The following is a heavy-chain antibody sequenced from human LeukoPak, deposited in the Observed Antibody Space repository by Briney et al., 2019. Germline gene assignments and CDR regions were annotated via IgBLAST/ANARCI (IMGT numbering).Heavy chain of an antibody. J-gene: IGHJ4*02. V-gene: IGHV3-74*01. CDR3: AKDHYWSIDY. D-gene: IGHD3-3*01. CDR2: MNTEGSST. Sequence: PGGSLRLSCAASGFTFSTHWMHWVRQAPGKGLVWVSRMNTEGSSTAYAGSVKGRFTISRDNAKNTLYLQMNSLRAEDTAVYYCAKDHYWSIDYWGRGTLVTVSS. CDR1: GFTFSTHW.